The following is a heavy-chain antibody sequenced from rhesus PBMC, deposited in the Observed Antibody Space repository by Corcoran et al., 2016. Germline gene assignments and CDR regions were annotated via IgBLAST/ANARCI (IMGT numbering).Heavy chain of an antibody. Sequence: QVQLQESGPGLVKPSETLSLTCAVSGASISSYWWSWIRQTPGKGLECSGEINCKSGSTYNNPSIKMRVTMSKDASKNQFALKLSSVTAADTAVYYWARVLYSNYDYWGQGVLVTVSS. CDR2: INCKSGST. J-gene: IGHJ4*01. D-gene: IGHD4-23*01. V-gene: IGHV4-80*01. CDR1: GASISSYW. CDR3: ARVLYSNYDY.